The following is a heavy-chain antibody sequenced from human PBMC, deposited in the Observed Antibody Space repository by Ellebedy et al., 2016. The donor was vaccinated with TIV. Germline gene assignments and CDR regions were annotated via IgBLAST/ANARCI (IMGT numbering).Heavy chain of an antibody. CDR3: ARESTLTIFGVVINNWFNP. V-gene: IGHV4-4*07. Sequence: SETLSLTXTVSGGSISSYYWSWIRQPAGKGLEWIGRIYTSGSTNYNPSLKSRVTMSVDTSKNQFSLKLSSVTAADTAVYYCARESTLTIFGVVINNWFNPWGQGTLVTVSS. D-gene: IGHD3-3*01. J-gene: IGHJ5*02. CDR2: IYTSGST. CDR1: GGSISSYY.